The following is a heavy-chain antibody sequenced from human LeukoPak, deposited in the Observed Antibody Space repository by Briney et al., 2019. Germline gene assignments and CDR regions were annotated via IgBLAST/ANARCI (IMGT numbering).Heavy chain of an antibody. CDR2: INPNSGGT. V-gene: IGHV1-2*04. Sequence: ASVKVSCKASGYTFTGYYVHWVRQAPGQGLEWMGWINPNSGGTNYAQKFQGWVTMTRDTSSSTAYMELSRLKSDDTAVYYCARLLWFGELYSGFDPWGQGTLVTVSS. D-gene: IGHD3-10*01. CDR3: ARLLWFGELYSGFDP. CDR1: GYTFTGYY. J-gene: IGHJ5*02.